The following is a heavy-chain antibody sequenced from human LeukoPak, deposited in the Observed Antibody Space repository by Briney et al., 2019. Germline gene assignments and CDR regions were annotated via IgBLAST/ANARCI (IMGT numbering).Heavy chain of an antibody. CDR2: IRYDGSNK. V-gene: IGHV3-30*02. Sequence: QPGGSLRLSCAASGFTFSSYGMHWVRHAPGKGLEWVSFIRYDGSNKYYAASMKGRFTISKDNSKNTLYLQMNSLRAEETVVYYCAKEGPNINWFDPWGQGTLVTVSS. CDR3: AKEGPNINWFDP. CDR1: GFTFSSYG. J-gene: IGHJ5*02. D-gene: IGHD2/OR15-2a*01.